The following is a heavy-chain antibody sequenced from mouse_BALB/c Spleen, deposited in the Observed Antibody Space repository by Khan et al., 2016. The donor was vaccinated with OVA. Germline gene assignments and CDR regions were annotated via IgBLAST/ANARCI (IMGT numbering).Heavy chain of an antibody. J-gene: IGHJ3*01. CDR2: IYWDDAK. D-gene: IGHD2-4*01. V-gene: IGHV8-12*01. CDR3: ARNLYDYDAWFAY. CDR1: GFSLSTSGLG. Sequence: QVQLKQSGPGILQPSQTLRLTCSFSGFSLSTSGLGVSWIRQPSGQGLEWLAHIYWDDAKRYNPSLKTRLTISKDTSRNQVFLQITSVETADSATYYCARNLYDYDAWFAYWGQGTLVTVSA.